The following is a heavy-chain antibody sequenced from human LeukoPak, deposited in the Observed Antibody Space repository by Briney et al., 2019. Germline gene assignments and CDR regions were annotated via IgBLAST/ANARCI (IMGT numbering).Heavy chain of an antibody. V-gene: IGHV4-39*01. D-gene: IGHD2-8*01. CDR3: ARHSDGRDAIPGTYYSHGMDV. CDR2: XYXXGDT. CDR1: XXXXSXXSYX. J-gene: IGHJ6*02. Sequence: XLXLTCTXXXXXXSXXSYXXXWXXXXXXXXXXXXXXXYXXGDTYYNPSLKSRVIISVDTSKNQVSLKLSFVTAADTAVYYCARHSDGRDAIPGTYYSHGMDVWGQGTTVTVSS.